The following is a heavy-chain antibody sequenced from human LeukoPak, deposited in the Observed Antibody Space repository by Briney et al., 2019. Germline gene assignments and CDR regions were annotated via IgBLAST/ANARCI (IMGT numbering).Heavy chain of an antibody. V-gene: IGHV3-66*02. CDR3: AGAQGNTAYYCDH. Sequence: GGSLRLSCAVSGLTVTRTHFSWVRQAPGKGLEWVSVIYSGGYTYYGDSVKGRFTISRDNSKNTVYLQMTGLRTEDAAVYYCAGAQGNTAYYCDHWGQGALVTVSS. CDR2: IYSGGYT. D-gene: IGHD3-16*01. CDR1: GLTVTRTH. J-gene: IGHJ4*02.